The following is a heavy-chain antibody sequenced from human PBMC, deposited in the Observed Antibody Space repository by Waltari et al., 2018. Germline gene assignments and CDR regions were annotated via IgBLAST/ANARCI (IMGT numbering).Heavy chain of an antibody. J-gene: IGHJ5*02. CDR3: ARDGGRSGLYH. D-gene: IGHD6-19*01. V-gene: IGHV1-18*01. CDR1: GYTFTSYG. CDR2: ISPFNGNT. Sequence: QVQLVQSGAEGNKPGAPLKDSCKASGYTFTSYGISWVPQAPGLGLEWMGWISPFNGNTNYAQRFQGRVTITTDTSTRTDYMEVRSLRFDDTALYYCARDGGRSGLYHWGQGTLVTVS.